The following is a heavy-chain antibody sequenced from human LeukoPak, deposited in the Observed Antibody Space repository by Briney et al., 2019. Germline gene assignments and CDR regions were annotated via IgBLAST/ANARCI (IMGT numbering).Heavy chain of an antibody. CDR1: GYTLTELS. J-gene: IGHJ4*02. Sequence: ASVKVSFKVSGYTLTELSMHWVRQAPGKGLEWMGGFDPEDGETIYAQKFQGRVTMTEDTSTDTAYMELSSLRSEDTAVYYCATGPVAVAGPLFDYWGQGTLVTVSS. D-gene: IGHD6-19*01. CDR3: ATGPVAVAGPLFDY. CDR2: FDPEDGET. V-gene: IGHV1-24*01.